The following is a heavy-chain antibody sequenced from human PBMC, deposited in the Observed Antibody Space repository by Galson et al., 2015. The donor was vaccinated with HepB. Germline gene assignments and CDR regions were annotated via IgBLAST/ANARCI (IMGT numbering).Heavy chain of an antibody. J-gene: IGHJ4*02. D-gene: IGHD5-12*01. CDR3: TTGLRRATIYRDY. Sequence: LRLSCAASGFTFSNAWMNWVRQAPGKGLEWVGRIKSKTDGGTTDYAAPVKGRFTISRDDSKNTLYLQMNSLKTEDTAVYYCTTGLRRATIYRDYWGQGTLVTVSS. CDR1: GFTFSNAW. CDR2: IKSKTDGGTT. V-gene: IGHV3-15*07.